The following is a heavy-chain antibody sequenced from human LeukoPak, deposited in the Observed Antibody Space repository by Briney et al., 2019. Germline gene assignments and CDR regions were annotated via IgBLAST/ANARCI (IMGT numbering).Heavy chain of an antibody. J-gene: IGHJ4*02. Sequence: GGSLRLSCAASGFTFSSYSMNWVRQAPGKGLEWISYISSSSSTIYYADSVKGRFTISRDNAKNSLYPQMNSLRAEDTAVYYCASVCSSTSCYSKGLVDYWGQGTLVTVSS. CDR1: GFTFSSYS. V-gene: IGHV3-48*01. D-gene: IGHD2-2*01. CDR2: ISSSSSTI. CDR3: ASVCSSTSCYSKGLVDY.